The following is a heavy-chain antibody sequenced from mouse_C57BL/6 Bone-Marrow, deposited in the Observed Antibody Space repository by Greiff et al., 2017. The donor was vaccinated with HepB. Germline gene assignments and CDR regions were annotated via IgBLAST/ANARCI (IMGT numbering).Heavy chain of an antibody. V-gene: IGHV5-15*01. J-gene: IGHJ1*03. CDR1: GFTFSDYG. D-gene: IGHD1-1*01. CDR3: ARRGYGSSYWYFDV. CDR2: ISNFAYSI. Sequence: EVLLVESGGGLVQPGGSLKLSCAASGFTFSDYGMAWVRQAPRKGPEWVAFISNFAYSIYYAATVTGRFTISIENAKNTLYLEMSSLRSEDTAMYYCARRGYGSSYWYFDVWGTGTTVTVSS.